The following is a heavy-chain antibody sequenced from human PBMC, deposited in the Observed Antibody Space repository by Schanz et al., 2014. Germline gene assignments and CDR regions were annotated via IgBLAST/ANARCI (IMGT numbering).Heavy chain of an antibody. V-gene: IGHV3-7*03. CDR2: IKQDESES. CDR3: ASQRSYFYAMDV. Sequence: EVQLVESGGGLVQPGGSLRLSCAASGFTFSTYCMSWVRQAPGKGLEWVANIKQDESESSYVDSVKGRFTITRDNDQNYMYMKVDSTREEDTAVYSCASQRSYFYAMDVWGQGTTVTVSS. J-gene: IGHJ6*02. CDR1: GFTFSTYC.